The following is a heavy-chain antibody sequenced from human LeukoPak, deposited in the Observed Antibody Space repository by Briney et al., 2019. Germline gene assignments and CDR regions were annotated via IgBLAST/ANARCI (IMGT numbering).Heavy chain of an antibody. D-gene: IGHD3-10*01. CDR2: ISSSSSYI. CDR1: GFTFSSYS. Sequence: GGSLRLSCAASGFTFSSYSMNWVRQAPGKGLEWASSISSSSSYIYYADSVKGRFTISRDNAKNSLYLQMNSLRAEDTAVYYCASMVHGSGLDIWGQGTMVTVSS. CDR3: ASMVHGSGLDI. J-gene: IGHJ3*02. V-gene: IGHV3-21*01.